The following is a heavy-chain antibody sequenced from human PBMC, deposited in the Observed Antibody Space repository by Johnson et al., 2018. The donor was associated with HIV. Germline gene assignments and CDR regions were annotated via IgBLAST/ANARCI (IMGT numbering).Heavy chain of an antibody. CDR2: VKQDGSEK. V-gene: IGHV3-7*01. CDR3: ARLLRAPLKDYDSSGHDAFDL. D-gene: IGHD3-22*01. J-gene: IGHJ3*01. CDR1: GFTFSSYW. Sequence: VHLVESGGGLAQPGGSLRLSCAASGFTFSSYWMAWVRQAPGKGLEWVANVKQDGSEKNYVDSVKGRFTISRDNAKTSMYLQMNSLRAEDTAVAYCARLLRAPLKDYDSSGHDAFDLWGQGTMVTVSS.